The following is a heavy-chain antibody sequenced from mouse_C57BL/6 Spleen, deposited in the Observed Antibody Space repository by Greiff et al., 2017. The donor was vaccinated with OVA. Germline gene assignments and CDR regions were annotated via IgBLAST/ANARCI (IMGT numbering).Heavy chain of an antibody. Sequence: EVKLVESGEGLVKPGGSLKLSCAASGFTFSSYAMSWVRQTPEKRLEWVAYISSGGDYIYYADTVKGRFTISRDNARNTLYLQMSSLKSEDTAMYYCTRESPLYYYAMDYWGQGTSVTVSS. D-gene: IGHD2-3*01. CDR2: ISSGGDYI. CDR3: TRESPLYYYAMDY. J-gene: IGHJ4*01. V-gene: IGHV5-9-1*02. CDR1: GFTFSSYA.